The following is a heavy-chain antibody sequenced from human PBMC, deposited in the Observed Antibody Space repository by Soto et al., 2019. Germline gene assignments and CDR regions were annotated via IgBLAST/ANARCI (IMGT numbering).Heavy chain of an antibody. CDR1: SGSISSAHW. CDR2: IYHSGST. Sequence: SETLSLTCAVSSGSISSAHWWNWVRQPPGKGLEWIGEIYHSGSTNYNPSLKSRVSVSVDKSMNQFSLKLTSVTAADTAVYYCATNSYYSLGVWGQGTTVTVSS. J-gene: IGHJ6*02. V-gene: IGHV4-4*02. CDR3: ATNSYYSLGV.